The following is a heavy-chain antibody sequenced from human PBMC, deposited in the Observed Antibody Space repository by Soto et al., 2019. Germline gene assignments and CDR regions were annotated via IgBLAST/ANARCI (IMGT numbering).Heavy chain of an antibody. D-gene: IGHD5-12*01. Sequence: QVQLVQSGAEVKKPGSSVKVSCKASGGTFSSYAISWVRQAPGQGLEWMGGIFPIFGTANYAQKFQGRVTITADESTSTAYMELSSLRSEDTAVYYCARRSYSGYGYYYGMDVWGQGTTVTVSS. J-gene: IGHJ6*02. CDR3: ARRSYSGYGYYYGMDV. V-gene: IGHV1-69*12. CDR2: IFPIFGTA. CDR1: GGTFSSYA.